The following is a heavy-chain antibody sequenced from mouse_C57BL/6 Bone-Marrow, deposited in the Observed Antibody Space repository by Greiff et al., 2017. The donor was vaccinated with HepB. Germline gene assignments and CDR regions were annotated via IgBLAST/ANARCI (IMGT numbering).Heavy chain of an antibody. CDR1: GYAFSSSW. J-gene: IGHJ2*01. CDR2: IYPGDGDT. Sequence: VQLQQSGPELVKPGASVKISCKASGYAFSSSWMNWVKQRPGKGLEWIGRIYPGDGDTNYNGKFKGKATLTADKSSSTAYMQLSSLTSEDSAVYFCAVNVLLDYWGQGTTLTVSS. CDR3: AVNVLLDY. V-gene: IGHV1-82*01. D-gene: IGHD1-1*01.